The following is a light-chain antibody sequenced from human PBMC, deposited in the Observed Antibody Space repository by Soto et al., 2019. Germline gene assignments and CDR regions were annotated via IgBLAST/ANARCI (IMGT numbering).Light chain of an antibody. V-gene: IGKV3-15*01. J-gene: IGKJ2*01. CDR1: QSVASN. CDR3: QQYDNWPQT. Sequence: EIVMTQSPATLSVSPGERATLSCRPSQSVASNLAWYRYKPGQAPRLLIYGASTRATGIPARFSGSGSGTEFTLTISSLQSEDFAVYYCQQYDNWPQTFGQGTKLEIK. CDR2: GAS.